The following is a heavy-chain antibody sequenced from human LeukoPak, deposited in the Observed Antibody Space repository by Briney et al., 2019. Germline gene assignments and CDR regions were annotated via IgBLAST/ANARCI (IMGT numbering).Heavy chain of an antibody. CDR2: ISWNSGNI. Sequence: GGSLRLSCAASGFTFGDYAMHWVRQAPGKGLEWVSTISWNSGNIGYADSVKGRFTISRDNAKNSLYLQMNSLRAEDMALYYCAKDRGVYGGNPIFDYWGQGTLVTVSS. V-gene: IGHV3-9*03. J-gene: IGHJ4*02. CDR3: AKDRGVYGGNPIFDY. D-gene: IGHD4-23*01. CDR1: GFTFGDYA.